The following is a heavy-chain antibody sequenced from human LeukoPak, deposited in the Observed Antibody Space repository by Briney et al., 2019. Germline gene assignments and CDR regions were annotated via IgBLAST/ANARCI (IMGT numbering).Heavy chain of an antibody. CDR3: ARDGGGVGALSPDY. J-gene: IGHJ4*02. Sequence: ASVKVSCKASSYTFTSYGISWVRQAPGQGLEWTGWISAYNGDTNYAQKLQGRVTMTTDTSTSTAYMELRSLRSDDTAVYYCARDGGGVGALSPDYWGQGTLVTVSS. D-gene: IGHD1-26*01. V-gene: IGHV1-18*01. CDR2: ISAYNGDT. CDR1: SYTFTSYG.